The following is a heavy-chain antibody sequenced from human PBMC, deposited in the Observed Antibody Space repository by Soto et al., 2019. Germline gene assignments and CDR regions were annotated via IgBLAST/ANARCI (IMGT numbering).Heavy chain of an antibody. D-gene: IGHD3-3*01. CDR1: GLTLSNYA. CDR2: ISSNGRST. CDR3: AEDGSILRIVEDLPEPTWFDP. J-gene: IGHJ5*02. V-gene: IGHV3-23*01. Sequence: PWGSLRLSCSASGLTLSNYAMSWVRQAPGKGLEWVSGISSNGRSTYYGDSVKGRFTISRDNSKNTVDLQMSSLRADDTAIYYCAEDGSILRIVEDLPEPTWFDPWGHGTVVTVSS.